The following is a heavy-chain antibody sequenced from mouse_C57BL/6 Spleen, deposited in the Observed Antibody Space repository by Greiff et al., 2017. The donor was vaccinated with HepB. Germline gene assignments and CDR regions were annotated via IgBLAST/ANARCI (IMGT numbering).Heavy chain of an antibody. CDR2: IDPSDSYT. V-gene: IGHV1-50*01. CDR3: ARSDY. J-gene: IGHJ2*01. Sequence: QVQLQQPGAELVKPGASVKLSCKASGYTFTSYWMQWVKQRPGQGLEWIGEIDPSDSYTNYNQKFKGKATLTVDTSSSTAYMQLSSLTSEDSAGYYCARSDYWGQGTTLTVSS. CDR1: GYTFTSYW.